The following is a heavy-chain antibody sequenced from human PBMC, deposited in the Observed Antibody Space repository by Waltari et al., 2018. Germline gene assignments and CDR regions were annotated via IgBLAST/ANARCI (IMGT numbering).Heavy chain of an antibody. CDR1: GYTLTSYD. V-gene: IGHV1-8*03. J-gene: IGHJ1*01. Sequence: QVQLVQSGAEVKKPGASVKVSCKASGYTLTSYDINWVRQATGQGLVWMGWMTPNSGNTGYAQKFQGRVTITRNTSISTAYMELSSLRSEDTAVYYCASWDHSSSWGLFQHWGQGTLVTVSS. D-gene: IGHD6-13*01. CDR3: ASWDHSSSWGLFQH. CDR2: MTPNSGNT.